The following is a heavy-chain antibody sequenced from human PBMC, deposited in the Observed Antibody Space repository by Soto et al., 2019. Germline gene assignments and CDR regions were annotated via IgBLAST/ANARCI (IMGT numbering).Heavy chain of an antibody. D-gene: IGHD6-6*01. CDR3: ARDGSQDLVNWFDT. CDR2: IYPGDSDT. Sequence: PGESLKISCMASGYSFSSHWIGWVRQMPGKGLEWLGKIYPGDSDTRYSPSFQSQVTISADKSISTAYLQGNSLKASYTATYYCARDGSQDLVNWFDTWGQGTLVTGYS. CDR1: GYSFSSHW. J-gene: IGHJ5*02. V-gene: IGHV5-51*01.